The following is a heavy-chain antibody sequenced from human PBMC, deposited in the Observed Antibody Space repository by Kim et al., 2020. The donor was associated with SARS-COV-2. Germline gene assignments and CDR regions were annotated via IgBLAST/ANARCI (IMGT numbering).Heavy chain of an antibody. CDR1: GFTFSSYW. V-gene: IGHV3-74*01. CDR3: ARANDFWSGYLLG. D-gene: IGHD3-3*01. CDR2: INSDGSST. J-gene: IGHJ4*02. Sequence: GGSLRLSCAASGFTFSSYWMHWVRQAPGKGLVWVSRINSDGSSTSYADSVKGRFTISRDNAKNTLYLQMNSLRAEDTAVYYCARANDFWSGYLLGWGQGTLVTVSS.